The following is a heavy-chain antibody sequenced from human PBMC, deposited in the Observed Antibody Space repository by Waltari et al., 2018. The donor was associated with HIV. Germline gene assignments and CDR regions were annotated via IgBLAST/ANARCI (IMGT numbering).Heavy chain of an antibody. V-gene: IGHV1-18*01. CDR1: GYTFTSYG. CDR3: ARVDIHSSTFDY. J-gene: IGHJ4*02. Sequence: QVQLVQSGAEVKKPGAEVKVSGKDSGYTFTSYGISGVRQAPGQGLEWMGGISAYNGNTNYAQKLQGRVTMTTDTSTSTAYMELRSLRSDDTAVYYCARVDIHSSTFDYWGQGTLVTVSS. CDR2: ISAYNGNT. D-gene: IGHD6-13*01.